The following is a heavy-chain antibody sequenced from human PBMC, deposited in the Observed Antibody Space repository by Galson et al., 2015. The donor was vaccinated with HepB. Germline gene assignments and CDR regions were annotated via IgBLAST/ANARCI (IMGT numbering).Heavy chain of an antibody. CDR2: LYATGNT. CDR3: VRGLRGVAFY. D-gene: IGHD3-10*01. Sequence: SLRLSCAASGGSVSDNYLSWFHQAPGKGLQWGSTLYATGNTYYADSVKGRFTISRAESKNTLYLQMNNVGADDTAVYYCVRGLRGVAFYWGQGTLVTVSS. V-gene: IGHV3-53*01. CDR1: GGSVSDNY. J-gene: IGHJ4*02.